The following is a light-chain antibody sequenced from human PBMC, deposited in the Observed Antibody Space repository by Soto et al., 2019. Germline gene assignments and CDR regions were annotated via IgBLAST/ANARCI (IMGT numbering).Light chain of an antibody. CDR1: HDISNY. CDR2: DAS. V-gene: IGKV1-33*01. Sequence: DIQMTQSPSSVSPSVGDRVTISCQASHDISNYLNWYQQRPGKAPKLLIYDASTLETGVPSRFRGSGYGTDFTLTISSLQPEDFATYYCQQSYSTPLTFGGGTKVDI. J-gene: IGKJ4*01. CDR3: QQSYSTPLT.